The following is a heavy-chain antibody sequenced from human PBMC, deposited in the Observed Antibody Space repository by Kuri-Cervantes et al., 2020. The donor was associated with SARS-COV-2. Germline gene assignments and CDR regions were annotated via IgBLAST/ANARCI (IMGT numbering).Heavy chain of an antibody. CDR1: GFTLSSYS. CDR2: ISYDGSNK. J-gene: IGHJ6*02. CDR3: ARCVAGQWLDHGQGEPYYYYYGMDV. Sequence: CAASGFTLSSYSMHWVRQAPGKGLEWVAVISYDGSNKYYADSVKGRFTISRDNSKNTLYLQMNSLRAEDTAVYYRARCVAGQWLDHGQGEPYYYYYGMDVWGQGTTVTVSS. D-gene: IGHD6-19*01. V-gene: IGHV3-30-3*01.